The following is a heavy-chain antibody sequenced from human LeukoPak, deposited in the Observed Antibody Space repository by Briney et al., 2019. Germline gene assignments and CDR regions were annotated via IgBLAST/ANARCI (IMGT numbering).Heavy chain of an antibody. D-gene: IGHD6-19*01. Sequence: QPGGSLTLSCAASGFTFKNYAMSWVRQAPARGLEWVASLRGDGETFYADSVRGRFTLSRDDSRNSVYLHLNNLRVGDTAVYYCAKASWVSSADAVLWGQGTVVTVS. CDR2: LRGDGET. CDR1: GFTFKNYA. CDR3: AKASWVSSADAVL. J-gene: IGHJ4*02. V-gene: IGHV3-23*01.